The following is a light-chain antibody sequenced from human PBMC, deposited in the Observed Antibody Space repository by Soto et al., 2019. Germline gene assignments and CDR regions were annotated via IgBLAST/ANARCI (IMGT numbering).Light chain of an antibody. CDR2: GAS. V-gene: IGKV3-15*01. Sequence: EIVRTQYPATLSLSPGERCTRSGVASQSVSSNLAWYQQTPGQAGRLLIYGASTRATGIPARFSGSGSGTEFTITISSLQSEDFAVYYCQLYNNWPPTVGQGTKVEIK. J-gene: IGKJ1*01. CDR1: QSVSSN. CDR3: QLYNNWPPT.